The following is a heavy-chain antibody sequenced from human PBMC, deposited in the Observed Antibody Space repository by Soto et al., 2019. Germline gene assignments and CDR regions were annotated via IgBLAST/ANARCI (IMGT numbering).Heavy chain of an antibody. Sequence: PGGSLRLSCAASGFTFSSYAMSWVRQAPGKGLEWVSAISGSGGSTYYADSVKGRFTISRDNAKNSLYLQMNSLRDEDTAVYYCAREEYYYDSSGYSDLPFDIWGQATMVTVSS. CDR3: AREEYYYDSSGYSDLPFDI. V-gene: IGHV3-23*01. J-gene: IGHJ3*02. D-gene: IGHD3-22*01. CDR2: ISGSGGST. CDR1: GFTFSSYA.